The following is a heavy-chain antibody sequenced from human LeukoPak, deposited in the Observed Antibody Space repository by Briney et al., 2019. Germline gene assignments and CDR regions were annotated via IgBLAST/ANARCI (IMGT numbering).Heavy chain of an antibody. CDR2: INPNSGGT. V-gene: IGHV1-2*02. Sequence: ASVKVSCKASGYTFTGYYMHWVRQAPGQGLEWMGWINPNSGGTNYAQKFRGRVTMTRDTSISTAYMELSRLGSDDTAVYYCARDPHVLRFLEWLSLFDYWGQGTLVTVSS. J-gene: IGHJ4*02. D-gene: IGHD3-3*01. CDR1: GYTFTGYY. CDR3: ARDPHVLRFLEWLSLFDY.